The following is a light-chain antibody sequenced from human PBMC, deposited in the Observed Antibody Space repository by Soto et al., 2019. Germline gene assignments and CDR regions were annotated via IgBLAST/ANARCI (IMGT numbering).Light chain of an antibody. CDR3: SSYTSSSPWV. Sequence: QSALTQPASVSGSPGQSITISCTGTSIDVGGYNYVSWYQQHPGKAPKLMIYDVSNRPSGVSNRFSGSKSGNTASLTISGLQAEDEADYYCSSYTSSSPWVFGGGTQLTVL. J-gene: IGLJ2*01. V-gene: IGLV2-14*01. CDR2: DVS. CDR1: SIDVGGYNY.